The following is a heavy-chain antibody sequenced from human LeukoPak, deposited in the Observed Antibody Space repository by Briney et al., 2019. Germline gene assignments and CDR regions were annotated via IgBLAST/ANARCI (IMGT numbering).Heavy chain of an antibody. V-gene: IGHV3-7*01. CDR1: VFTHSDYW. J-gene: IGHJ4*02. CDR2: INRDGSVK. Sequence: GGCLRLSRAVCVFTHSDYWVTWVRQTPGKGREVVANINRDGSVKNYVDSVEGRFTISRDNAKNSLYLQMTSLRVDDTAIYYCARDPGFSSFDYWGQGTLVTVSS. CDR3: ARDPGFSSFDY. D-gene: IGHD3-3*02.